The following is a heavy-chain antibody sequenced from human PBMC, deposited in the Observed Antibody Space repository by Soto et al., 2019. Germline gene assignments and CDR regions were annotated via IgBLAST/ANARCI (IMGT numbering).Heavy chain of an antibody. CDR3: ARGVLRFLQWFDS. D-gene: IGHD3-3*01. CDR1: GDSVSSGSYY. V-gene: IGHV4-61*01. J-gene: IGHJ5*01. Sequence: KPSETLSLTCTVSGDSVSSGSYYWTWIRQSPGKGLEWIGYTYYSGSTNYNPSLKSRVSVSLDTAKNQFSLKLTSVTAADTAVYYCARGVLRFLQWFDSWGQGTLVTVSS. CDR2: TYYSGST.